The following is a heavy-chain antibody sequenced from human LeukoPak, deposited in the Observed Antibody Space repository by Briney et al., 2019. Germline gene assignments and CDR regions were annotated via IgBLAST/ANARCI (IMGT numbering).Heavy chain of an antibody. CDR2: IYSGGST. Sequence: TGRSLRLSCAASGFTVSSNYMSWVRQAPGKGLEWVSVIYSGGSTYYADSVKGRFTSSRDNSKNTLYLQMNSLRAEDTAVYYCVRGDYGDYTLFDYWGQGTLVTVSS. CDR3: VRGDYGDYTLFDY. D-gene: IGHD4-17*01. CDR1: GFTVSSNY. J-gene: IGHJ4*02. V-gene: IGHV3-53*01.